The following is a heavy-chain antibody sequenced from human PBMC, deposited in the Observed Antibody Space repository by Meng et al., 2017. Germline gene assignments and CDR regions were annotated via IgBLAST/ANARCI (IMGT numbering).Heavy chain of an antibody. Sequence: QVPRTQSGPGLVKPSQTLSLIFAISGDSVSSHSAAWNWIRQSPSRGLEWLGRAYYRSKWYHDYAESVKSRISIDPDTSKNQFSLQLRSVTPEDSAVYYCARGSYSFDSWGQRTLVTVSS. CDR2: AYYRSKWYH. D-gene: IGHD1-26*01. V-gene: IGHV6-1*01. J-gene: IGHJ4*02. CDR3: ARGSYSFDS. CDR1: GDSVSSHSAA.